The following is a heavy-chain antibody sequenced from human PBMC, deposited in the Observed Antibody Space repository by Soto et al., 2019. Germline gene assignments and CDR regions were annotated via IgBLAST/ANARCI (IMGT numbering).Heavy chain of an antibody. V-gene: IGHV4-39*01. D-gene: IGHD3-22*01. J-gene: IGHJ4*02. Sequence: SETLSLTCRVSDGSMNSDSSYWGWIRQPPGKGLEWIGVINHSGSTYHNLSLKGRVTMSVDASRNQFSLKLTSMTAADTAVYYCARLGGYVSVGYYYLWDSWGQGTLVTAPQ. CDR3: ARLGGYVSVGYYYLWDS. CDR2: INHSGST. CDR1: DGSMNSDSSY.